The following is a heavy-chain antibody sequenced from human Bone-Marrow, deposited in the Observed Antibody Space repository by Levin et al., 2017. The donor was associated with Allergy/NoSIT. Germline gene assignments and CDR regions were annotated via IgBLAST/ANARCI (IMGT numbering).Heavy chain of an antibody. J-gene: IGHJ3*02. D-gene: IGHD3-22*01. CDR1: GFTFSSYA. V-gene: IGHV3-23*01. CDR3: AKVGYYYDSSGYYRTNWTDAFDS. CDR2: ISGSGGST. Sequence: SCAASGFTFSSYAMSWVRQAPGKGLEWVSAISGSGGSTYYADSVKGRFTISRDNSKNTLYLQMNSLRAEDTAVYYCAKVGYYYDSSGYYRTNWTDAFDSWGQGTMVTVSS.